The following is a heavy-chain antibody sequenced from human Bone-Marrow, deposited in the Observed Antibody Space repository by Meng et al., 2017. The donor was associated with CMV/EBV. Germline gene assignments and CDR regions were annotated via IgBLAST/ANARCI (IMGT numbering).Heavy chain of an antibody. Sequence: ASVKVSCKASGYTFTSYDINWVRQATGQGLEWMGWINPNSGGTNYAQKFQGRVTMTRDTSISTAYMELSRLRSDDTAVYYCARGEWIQLWSYQEYYFDYWGQGTLVTVSS. D-gene: IGHD5-18*01. CDR1: GYTFTSYD. J-gene: IGHJ4*02. CDR3: ARGEWIQLWSYQEYYFDY. V-gene: IGHV1-2*02. CDR2: INPNSGGT.